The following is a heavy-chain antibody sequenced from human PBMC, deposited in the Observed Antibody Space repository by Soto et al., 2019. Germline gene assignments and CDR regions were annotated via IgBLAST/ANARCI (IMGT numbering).Heavy chain of an antibody. D-gene: IGHD6-19*01. J-gene: IGHJ6*02. CDR3: ARHLSSGWYGLDYCDGMDV. CDR1: GGSISSGGYY. Sequence: SETLSLTCTVSGGSISSGGYYCSWIRQPPGKGLERIGSIYYSRSTTSTPSLKSRVTIPLDTSKNQFSLKLSSVSATDTAVHYCARHLSSGWYGLDYCDGMDVWGRGRRVAVS. V-gene: IGHV4-39*01. CDR2: IYYSRST.